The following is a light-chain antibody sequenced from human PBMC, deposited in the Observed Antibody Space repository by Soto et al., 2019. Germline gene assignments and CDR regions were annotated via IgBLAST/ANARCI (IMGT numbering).Light chain of an antibody. J-gene: IGKJ4*01. CDR2: DAS. V-gene: IGKV3-20*01. Sequence: EFVLTQSPGTLSLSPGERATLSCRASQTVRNNYLAWYQQKPGQAPRLLIYDASSRATGIPDRFSGCGSGTDFTLTISRLEPEDFAMYYCQQFSSYPLTFGGGTKVEIK. CDR3: QQFSSYPLT. CDR1: QTVRNNY.